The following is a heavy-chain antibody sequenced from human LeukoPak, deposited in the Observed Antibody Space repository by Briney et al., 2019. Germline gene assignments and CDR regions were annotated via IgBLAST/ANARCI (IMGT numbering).Heavy chain of an antibody. CDR2: IYSSGST. CDR3: ARGSTDYVWGSYRPRRYYYYYMDV. CDR1: GGSISSYY. Sequence: SETLSLTCTVSGGSISSYYWSWIRQPAGKGLEWIGRIYSSGSTNYNPSLKSRVTISVDTSKNQFSLKLSSVTAADTAVYYCARGSTDYVWGSYRPRRYYYYYMDVWGKGTTVTISS. D-gene: IGHD3-16*02. V-gene: IGHV4-4*07. J-gene: IGHJ6*03.